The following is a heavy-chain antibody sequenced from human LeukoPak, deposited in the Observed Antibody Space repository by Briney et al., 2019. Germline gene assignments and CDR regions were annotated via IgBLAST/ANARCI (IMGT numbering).Heavy chain of an antibody. J-gene: IGHJ3*02. Sequence: GESLKISCKGSGYSFTNYWIGWVRQMPGKGLEWMGIIYPGDSDTRNSPSFQGQATISADKSISTAYLQWSSLKASDTAMYYCARAGGSPDSGVDASDIWGQGTMVTVSS. V-gene: IGHV5-51*01. D-gene: IGHD1-26*01. CDR3: ARAGGSPDSGVDASDI. CDR2: IYPGDSDT. CDR1: GYSFTNYW.